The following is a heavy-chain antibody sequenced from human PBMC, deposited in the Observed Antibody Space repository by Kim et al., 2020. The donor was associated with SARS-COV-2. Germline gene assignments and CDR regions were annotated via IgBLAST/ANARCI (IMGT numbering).Heavy chain of an antibody. CDR3: ARLSGSYYDSPAFFDY. J-gene: IGHJ4*02. Sequence: VKGRFTIARDNAKNSLYLQMNSLRAEDTAVYYCARLSGSYYDSPAFFDYWGQGSLVTVSS. V-gene: IGHV3-48*03. D-gene: IGHD1-26*01.